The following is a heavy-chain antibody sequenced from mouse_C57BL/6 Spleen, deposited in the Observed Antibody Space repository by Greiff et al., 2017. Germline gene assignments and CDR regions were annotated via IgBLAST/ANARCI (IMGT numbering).Heavy chain of an antibody. D-gene: IGHD1-1*01. CDR2: ISSGGDYI. CDR1: GFTFSSYA. Sequence: EVKVVESGEGLVKPGGSLKLSCAASGFTFSSYAMSWVRQTPEKRLEWVAYISSGGDYIYYADTVKGRFTISRDNARNTLYLQMSSLKSEDTAMYYCTSASFITTVVGGYFDVWGTGTTVTVSS. V-gene: IGHV5-9-1*02. J-gene: IGHJ1*03. CDR3: TSASFITTVVGGYFDV.